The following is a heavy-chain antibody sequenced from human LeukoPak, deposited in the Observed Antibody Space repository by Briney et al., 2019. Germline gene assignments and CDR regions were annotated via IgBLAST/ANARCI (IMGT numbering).Heavy chain of an antibody. CDR1: GFTFSYYS. J-gene: IGHJ4*02. CDR3: ARDHGYAFDY. V-gene: IGHV3-48*02. Sequence: GGSPRLSCVASGFTFSYYSMNWVRQAPGKGLEWVSYINSISGEIWYADSVKGRFTISRDDAKNSLYLQMNSLRDEDTAVYYCARDHGYAFDYWGQGTLVTVSS. CDR2: INSISGEI. D-gene: IGHD5-12*01.